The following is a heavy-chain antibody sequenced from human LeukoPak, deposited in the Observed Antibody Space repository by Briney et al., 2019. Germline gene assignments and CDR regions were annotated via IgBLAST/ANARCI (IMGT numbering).Heavy chain of an antibody. J-gene: IGHJ4*02. D-gene: IGHD4/OR15-4a*01. Sequence: ASVKVSCKPSGYTFTDYYIHWVRQAPGQGLEWMGWINPNSGGTNYAQKFQGRVTMTRDSSISTAYMELSRLRSDDTAVYYCARVPRGDYGLDYWGQGTLVTVSS. V-gene: IGHV1-2*02. CDR3: ARVPRGDYGLDY. CDR2: INPNSGGT. CDR1: GYTFTDYY.